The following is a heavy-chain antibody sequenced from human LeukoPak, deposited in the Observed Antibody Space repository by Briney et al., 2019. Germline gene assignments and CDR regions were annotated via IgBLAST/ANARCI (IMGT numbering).Heavy chain of an antibody. D-gene: IGHD5-12*01. CDR1: GYSISSGAS. CDR2: IFRDGST. Sequence: SETLSLTCAVSGYSISSGASWGWIRQPPRKVLEWIGNIFRDGSTYYNASLKSRVTISLDRAKNQFSLKLNSVTAADTAVYYCATGQEDVARAGWFAPWGQGTLVTVSS. CDR3: ATGQEDVARAGWFAP. J-gene: IGHJ5*02. V-gene: IGHV4-38-2*01.